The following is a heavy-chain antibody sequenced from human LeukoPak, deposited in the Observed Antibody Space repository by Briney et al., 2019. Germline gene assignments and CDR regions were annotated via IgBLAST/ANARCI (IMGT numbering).Heavy chain of an antibody. Sequence: GGSLRLSCAASGFTFSSYSMNWVRQAPGKWLEWLSSISSSSSYIYYADSVKGRFTISRDNAKNSLYLQMNSLRAEDTVFFFKQRTAYDMLTGFVDYWGQGTLVTVSS. V-gene: IGHV3-21*01. CDR1: GFTFSSYS. D-gene: IGHD3-9*01. J-gene: IGHJ4*02. CDR2: ISSSSSYI. CDR3: QRTAYDMLTGFVDY.